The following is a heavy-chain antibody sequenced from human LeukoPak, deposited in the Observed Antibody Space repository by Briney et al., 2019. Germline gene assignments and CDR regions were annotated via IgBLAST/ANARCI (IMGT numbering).Heavy chain of an antibody. V-gene: IGHV4-39*01. CDR2: IYYSGST. CDR3: ARLGLSGSYDPAPLDY. J-gene: IGHJ4*02. D-gene: IGHD1-26*01. CDR1: GGSISSSSYY. Sequence: SETLSLTCTVSGGSISSSSYYWGWIRQPPGKGLEWIGSIYYSGSTYYNPSLKSRVTISVDTSKNQFSLKLSSVTAADTAVYYCARLGLSGSYDPAPLDYWGQGTLVTVSS.